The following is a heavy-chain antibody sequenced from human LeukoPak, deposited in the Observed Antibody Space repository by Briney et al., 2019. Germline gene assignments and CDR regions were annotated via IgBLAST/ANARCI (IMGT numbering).Heavy chain of an antibody. CDR2: VNYSGST. Sequence: SETLSLTCTVSSGSINNYYWSWIRQPPGKRLEWIGFVNYSGSTNYKSSLKSRATISVDTSKNQSSLKLSSVTAADTAVYYCARVASRTTVVIPYAFDIWGQGTMVTVSS. CDR1: SGSINNYY. D-gene: IGHD4-23*01. CDR3: ARVASRTTVVIPYAFDI. J-gene: IGHJ3*02. V-gene: IGHV4-59*01.